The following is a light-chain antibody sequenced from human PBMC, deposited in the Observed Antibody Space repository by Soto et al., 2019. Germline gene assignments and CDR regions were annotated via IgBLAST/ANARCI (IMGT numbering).Light chain of an antibody. Sequence: QSVLTQPPSASGSPGQSVTISCTGTSSDVGNYNFVSWYRQHPGKAPKLMIYEVSKRPSGVPDRFSGSKSGNTASLTVSGLQADDEADYYCGSYAGSSYVFGTGTKVTVL. V-gene: IGLV2-8*01. CDR1: SSDVGNYNF. J-gene: IGLJ1*01. CDR2: EVS. CDR3: GSYAGSSYV.